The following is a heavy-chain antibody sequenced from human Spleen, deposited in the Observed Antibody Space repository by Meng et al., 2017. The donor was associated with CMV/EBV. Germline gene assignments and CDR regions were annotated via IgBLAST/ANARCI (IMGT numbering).Heavy chain of an antibody. Sequence: GESLKISCAASGFTFSSYAMSWVRQAPGKGLEWVANIKQDGSEKNYVDSVKGRFTISRDNAKTSLYLQMNSLRAADTAVYYCARDRGSIVVPGTPFSDYWGQGSLVTVSS. CDR3: ARDRGSIVVPGTPFSDY. CDR2: IKQDGSEK. D-gene: IGHD6-19*01. CDR1: GFTFSSYA. V-gene: IGHV3-7*01. J-gene: IGHJ4*02.